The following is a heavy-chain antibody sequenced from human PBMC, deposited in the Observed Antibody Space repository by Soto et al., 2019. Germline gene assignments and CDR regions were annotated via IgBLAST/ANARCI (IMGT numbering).Heavy chain of an antibody. D-gene: IGHD3-10*01. CDR2: IYDSGST. CDR3: ARKQAGYFYGIDY. V-gene: IGHV4-31*03. CDR1: GGSITSGGYY. J-gene: IGHJ4*02. Sequence: LSLTCTVSGGSITSGGYYWSWIRQHPGKGLEWLGYIYDSGSTFYNPSLKSRITLSVDTSKNQFSLKLSSVTVADTAVYFCARKQAGYFYGIDYWGQGTLVTV.